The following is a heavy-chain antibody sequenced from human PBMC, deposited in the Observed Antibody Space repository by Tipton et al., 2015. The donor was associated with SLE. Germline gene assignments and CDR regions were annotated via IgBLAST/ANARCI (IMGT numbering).Heavy chain of an antibody. J-gene: IGHJ4*02. CDR1: GFTFSSYA. Sequence: SLRLSCAASGFTFSSYAMSWVRQAPGKGLEWVSAISGSGGSTYYADSVKGRFTISRDNSKNTLYLQMNSLRAEDTAVYYCARGLEPRTTYFDYWGQGTLVTVSS. CDR3: ARGLEPRTTYFDY. V-gene: IGHV3-23*01. D-gene: IGHD1-14*01. CDR2: ISGSGGST.